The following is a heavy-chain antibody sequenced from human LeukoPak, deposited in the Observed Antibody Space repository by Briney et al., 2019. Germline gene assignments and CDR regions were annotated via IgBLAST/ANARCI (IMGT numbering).Heavy chain of an antibody. Sequence: SETLSLTCSVSGYSISSGYYWGWIRQPAGKGLEWIGRIYTSGSTNYNPSLKSRVTMSVDTSKNQFSLKLSSVTAADTAVYYCARSSIVGTTDYFDYWGQGTLVTVSS. CDR3: ARSSIVGTTDYFDY. D-gene: IGHD1-26*01. V-gene: IGHV4-4*07. J-gene: IGHJ4*02. CDR2: IYTSGST. CDR1: GYSISSGYY.